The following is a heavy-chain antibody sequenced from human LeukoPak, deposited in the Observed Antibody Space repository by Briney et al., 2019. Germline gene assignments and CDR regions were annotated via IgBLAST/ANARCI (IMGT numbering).Heavy chain of an antibody. Sequence: PSETLSLTCTVSGYSISSGYYWRWIRQPPGKGLEWIGYIYYSGSTNYNPSLKSRVTISVDTSKNQFSLKLSSVTAADTAVYYCARARRAIYDFWSGYSNWFDPWGQGTLVTVSS. V-gene: IGHV4-61*01. J-gene: IGHJ5*02. CDR2: IYYSGST. CDR3: ARARRAIYDFWSGYSNWFDP. CDR1: GYSISSGYY. D-gene: IGHD3-3*01.